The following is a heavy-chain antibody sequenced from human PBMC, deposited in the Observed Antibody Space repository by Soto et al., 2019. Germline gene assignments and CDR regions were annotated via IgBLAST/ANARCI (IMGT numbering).Heavy chain of an antibody. D-gene: IGHD3-3*01. CDR1: GFTFSSYA. CDR3: ASDTYYDFWSGYYSGFDI. J-gene: IGHJ3*02. Sequence: LRLSCAASGFTFSSYAMHWVRQAPGKGLEWVAVISYDGSNKYYADSVKGRFTISRDNSKNTLYLQMNSLRAEDTAVYYCASDTYYDFWSGYYSGFDIWGQGTMVTVSS. V-gene: IGHV3-30-3*01. CDR2: ISYDGSNK.